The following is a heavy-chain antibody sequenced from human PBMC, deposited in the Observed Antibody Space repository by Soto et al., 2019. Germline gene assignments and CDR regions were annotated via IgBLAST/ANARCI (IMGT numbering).Heavy chain of an antibody. J-gene: IGHJ4*02. CDR2: ISGSGGST. D-gene: IGHD6-19*01. CDR1: GFTFSSYA. Sequence: EVQLLESGGGLVQPGGSLRLSCAASGFTFSSYAMSWVRQAPGKGLEWVSAISGSGGSTYYADSVKGRFTISRDNSKTSLYLQMNSLRAEDTAVYYCATVALPDSSGWYGDYWGKGTLVTVSS. V-gene: IGHV3-23*01. CDR3: ATVALPDSSGWYGDY.